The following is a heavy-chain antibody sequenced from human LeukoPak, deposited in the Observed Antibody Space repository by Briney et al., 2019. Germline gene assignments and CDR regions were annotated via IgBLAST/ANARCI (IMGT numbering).Heavy chain of an antibody. CDR1: GFTFSSYA. CDR3: ARLWAAAGFDY. V-gene: IGHV3-30-3*01. Sequence: GGSLRLSCAASGFTFSSYAMHWVRQAPGKGLEWVAVISYDGSNKYYADSVKGRFTISRDNSKNTLYLQMNSLRAEDTAVYYCARLWAAAGFDYWGQGTLVTVSS. CDR2: ISYDGSNK. D-gene: IGHD6-13*01. J-gene: IGHJ4*02.